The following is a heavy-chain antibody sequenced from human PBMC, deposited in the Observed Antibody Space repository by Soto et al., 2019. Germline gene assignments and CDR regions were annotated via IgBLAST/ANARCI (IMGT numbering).Heavy chain of an antibody. CDR1: GFTFSNYW. J-gene: IGHJ6*03. Sequence: EVQLVESGGGLVQPGGSLRLSCAASGFTFSNYWMHWVRQAPGKGLEWVSRINSDESRTNYADSVEGRFTISRDNAKNTLYLQMNSLRVEDTAVYYCTRGPNYCLDVWGKGTTVTVSS. V-gene: IGHV3-74*01. CDR2: INSDESRT. CDR3: TRGPNYCLDV.